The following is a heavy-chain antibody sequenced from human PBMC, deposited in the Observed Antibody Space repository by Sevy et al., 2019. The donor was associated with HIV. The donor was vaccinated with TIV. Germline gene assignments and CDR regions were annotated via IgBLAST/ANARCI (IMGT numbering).Heavy chain of an antibody. D-gene: IGHD6-6*01. J-gene: IGHJ4*02. Sequence: GGSLRLSCAASGFTFSSYWMTWVRQAPGKGLEWVANINQDGSEKYYVESVKGRFIISRDNAKKSLYLQMNSLRVEDTALYYCAGSGGAPRPDSASWWKDWGQGNLVTVSP. CDR1: GFTFSSYW. CDR3: AGSGGAPRPDSASWWKD. CDR2: INQDGSEK. V-gene: IGHV3-7*01.